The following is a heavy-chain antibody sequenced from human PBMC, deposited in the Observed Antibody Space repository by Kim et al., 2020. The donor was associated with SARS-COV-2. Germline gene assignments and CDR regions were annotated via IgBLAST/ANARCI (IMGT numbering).Heavy chain of an antibody. D-gene: IGHD1-26*01. CDR1: GFTFGTYA. CDR2: ISSDGSKK. Sequence: PGGSLRFSCAASGFTFGTYAVHWVRQAPGKGLEWVAVISSDGSKKYYADSVKGRFTISRDNSKNTLYLKMNSLRAEDKAVYYCARGDWEPWYFDLWGRGTLVTVSS. J-gene: IGHJ2*01. CDR3: ARGDWEPWYFDL. V-gene: IGHV3-30*04.